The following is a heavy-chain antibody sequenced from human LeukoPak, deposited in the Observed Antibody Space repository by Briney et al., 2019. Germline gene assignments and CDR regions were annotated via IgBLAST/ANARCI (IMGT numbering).Heavy chain of an antibody. V-gene: IGHV1-69*05. CDR2: IIPIFGTA. J-gene: IGHJ4*02. Sequence: SVKVSCKASGGTFSSYAISWVRQAPGQGLEWMGGIIPIFGTANYAQKFQGRVTITTDESTSTAYMELSSLRSEDTAVYYCARSSRPGYCSGGSCYPRAMGYWGRGTLVTVSS. CDR3: ARSSRPGYCSGGSCYPRAMGY. D-gene: IGHD2-15*01. CDR1: GGTFSSYA.